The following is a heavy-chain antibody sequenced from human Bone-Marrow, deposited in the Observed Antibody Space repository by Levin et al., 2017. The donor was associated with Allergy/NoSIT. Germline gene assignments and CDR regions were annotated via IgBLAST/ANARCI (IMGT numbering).Heavy chain of an antibody. Sequence: KVSCEGFGYNFATYWIGWVRQLPGKGPEDMGIIFPGDSDTRYSPSFQGQVTISADKSINTAYLQWSSLKASDTATYYCARISEGGTAGRGDLYDYWGQGTLVTVSS. J-gene: IGHJ4*02. D-gene: IGHD3-16*01. CDR1: GYNFATYW. CDR3: ARISEGGTAGRGDLYDY. V-gene: IGHV5-51*01. CDR2: IFPGDSDT.